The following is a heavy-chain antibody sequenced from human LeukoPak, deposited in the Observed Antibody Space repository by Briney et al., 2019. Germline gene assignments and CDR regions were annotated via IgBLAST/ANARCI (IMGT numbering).Heavy chain of an antibody. V-gene: IGHV3-7*01. J-gene: IGHJ5*02. Sequence: GGSLRLSCAASGFPFSSYWMSWVRQAPGKGLEWVANIKQDGSEKYYVDSVKGRFTISRDDAKNSLYLQRNSLRAEDTAVYYCARDKYSSSWYEVQGGWFDPWGQGTLVTVSS. D-gene: IGHD6-13*01. CDR3: ARDKYSSSWYEVQGGWFDP. CDR2: IKQDGSEK. CDR1: GFPFSSYW.